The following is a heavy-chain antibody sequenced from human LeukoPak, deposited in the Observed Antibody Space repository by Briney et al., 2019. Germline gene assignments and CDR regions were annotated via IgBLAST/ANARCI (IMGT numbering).Heavy chain of an antibody. CDR1: GGSISSYY. CDR3: ARGRNYDSSGYYYYYYYYMDV. Sequence: SETLSLTCTVSGGSISSYYWSWLRQPPGKGLEWLGYIYYSGGANYNPSLKSRVTISVDTSKNQFSLKLSSVTAADTAVYYCARGRNYDSSGYYYYYYYYMDVWGKGTTVTVSS. J-gene: IGHJ6*03. D-gene: IGHD3-22*01. CDR2: IYYSGGA. V-gene: IGHV4-59*12.